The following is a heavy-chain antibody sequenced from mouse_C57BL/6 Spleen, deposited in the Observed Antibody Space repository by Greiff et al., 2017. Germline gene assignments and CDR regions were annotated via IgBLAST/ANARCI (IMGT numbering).Heavy chain of an antibody. J-gene: IGHJ3*01. CDR1: GYTFTSYW. CDR2: IYPSDSET. D-gene: IGHD2-3*01. CDR3: ARGVYDGFAY. Sequence: VQLQQPGAELVRPGSSVKLSCKASGYTFTSYWMDWVKQRPGQGLEWIGNIYPSDSETHYNQKFKDKATLTVDKSSSTAYMQLSSLTSEDSAVYYCARGVYDGFAYWGQGTLVTVSA. V-gene: IGHV1-61*01.